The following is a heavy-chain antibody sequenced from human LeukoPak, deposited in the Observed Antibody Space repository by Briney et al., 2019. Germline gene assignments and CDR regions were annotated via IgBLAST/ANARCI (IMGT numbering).Heavy chain of an antibody. V-gene: IGHV3-53*01. J-gene: IGHJ5*02. CDR3: ARDRIP. Sequence: GGSLRLSCAASGFTFDDYAMHWVRQAPGKGLEWVSVIYSGGSTYYADSVKGRFTISRDNSKNTLYLQMNSLRAEDTAVYYCARDRIPWGQGTLVTVSS. D-gene: IGHD3-10*01. CDR1: GFTFDDYA. CDR2: IYSGGST.